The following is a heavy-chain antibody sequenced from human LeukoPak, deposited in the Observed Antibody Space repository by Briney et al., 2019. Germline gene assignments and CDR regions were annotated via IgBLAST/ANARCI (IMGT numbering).Heavy chain of an antibody. D-gene: IGHD1-26*01. CDR3: ARDIAGATKGGWFDT. CDR2: MNPNSGNT. CDR1: GYTFTNYD. V-gene: IGHV1-8*01. J-gene: IGHJ5*02. Sequence: ASVKVSCKASGYTFTNYDINWVRQATGQGLEWMGWMNPNSGNTGYAQKFQGRVTMTRNTSISTAYMELSSLRSEDTGLYYCARDIAGATKGGWFDTWGQGTPVTVSS.